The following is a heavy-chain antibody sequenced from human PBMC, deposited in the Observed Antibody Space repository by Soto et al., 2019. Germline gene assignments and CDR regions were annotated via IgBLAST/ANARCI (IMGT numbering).Heavy chain of an antibody. J-gene: IGHJ3*02. CDR1: KFIFSAYA. V-gene: IGHV3-23*01. CDR3: MKDPNGDHIGAFDS. D-gene: IGHD1-1*01. Sequence: EVQVLESGGGLVQPGGSLRLSCAAPKFIFSAYAMTWVRQAPGEGLAWVSSISGSGGGTSYADSVTGRFTISRDNYKSKMYLRMNSLRVKDTAVDYYMKDPNGDHIGAFDSWGQGIMVTVSS. CDR2: ISGSGGGT.